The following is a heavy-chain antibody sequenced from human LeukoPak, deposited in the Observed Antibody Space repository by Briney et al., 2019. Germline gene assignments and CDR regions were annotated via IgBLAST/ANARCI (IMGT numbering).Heavy chain of an antibody. CDR2: ISDSGGST. Sequence: GGSLRLSCAASGFTFSSYAMSWVRQAPGKGLEWVSTISDSGGSTYYADSVKGRYTISRDNSKNTLYLQMNSLRAEDTALYYCAKLPYSSSWYWFDPWGQGTLVTVSS. CDR3: AKLPYSSSWYWFDP. V-gene: IGHV3-23*01. J-gene: IGHJ5*02. CDR1: GFTFSSYA. D-gene: IGHD6-13*01.